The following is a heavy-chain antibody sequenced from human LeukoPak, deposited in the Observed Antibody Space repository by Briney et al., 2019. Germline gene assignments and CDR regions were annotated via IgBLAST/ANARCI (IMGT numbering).Heavy chain of an antibody. V-gene: IGHV4-34*01. Sequence: PSETLSLTCAVSGGSISSGGYYWSWIRQPPGKGLEWIGEINHSGSTNYNPSLKSRVTISVDTSKNQFSLKLSSVTAADTAVYYCARSRRGYSYGHPFDYWGQGTLVTVSS. D-gene: IGHD5-18*01. CDR3: ARSRRGYSYGHPFDY. CDR2: INHSGST. J-gene: IGHJ4*02. CDR1: GGSISSGGYY.